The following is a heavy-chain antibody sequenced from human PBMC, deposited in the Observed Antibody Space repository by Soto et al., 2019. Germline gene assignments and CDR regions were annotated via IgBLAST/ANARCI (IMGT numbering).Heavy chain of an antibody. J-gene: IGHJ4*02. Sequence: ASVKVSCKASGYSFTSYGFNWVRQAPGQGLEWMGWISANSGNTNYAQNLQGRVTMTTDTSTSTAYMELRSLTSDDTAVYYCARARASTWNSVSSSSWGQGTQVTVA. CDR2: ISANSGNT. CDR1: GYSFTSYG. D-gene: IGHD1-7*01. CDR3: ARARASTWNSVSSSS. V-gene: IGHV1-18*04.